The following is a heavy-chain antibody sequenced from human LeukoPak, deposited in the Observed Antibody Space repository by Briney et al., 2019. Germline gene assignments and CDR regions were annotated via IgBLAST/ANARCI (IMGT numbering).Heavy chain of an antibody. Sequence: SETLSLTCAVYGGSFSGYYWSWIRQPPGKGLEWIGEINHSGSTNYNPSLKSRVTISVDTSKNQFSLKLSSVTAADTAVYYCARCDVSNLTLFDYWGQGTLVTVSS. V-gene: IGHV4-34*01. CDR1: GGSFSGYY. J-gene: IGHJ4*02. D-gene: IGHD4-11*01. CDR2: INHSGST. CDR3: ARCDVSNLTLFDY.